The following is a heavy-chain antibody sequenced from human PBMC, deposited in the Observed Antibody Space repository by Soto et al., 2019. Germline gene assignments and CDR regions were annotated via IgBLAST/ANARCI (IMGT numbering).Heavy chain of an antibody. D-gene: IGHD3-16*02. V-gene: IGHV3-21*01. CDR1: GFTFSSYR. CDR2: ISGSNNYI. CDR3: ARAASPLPNIDRFDP. Sequence: GGSLRLSCAPSGFTFSSYRMNRVRQAPGKGLEWFSSISGSNNYIYYADSVKCRFTIFRDNAKNSLYLQMNSLSVEDTAVYFCARAASPLPNIDRFDPWGQGTLLTASS. J-gene: IGHJ5*02.